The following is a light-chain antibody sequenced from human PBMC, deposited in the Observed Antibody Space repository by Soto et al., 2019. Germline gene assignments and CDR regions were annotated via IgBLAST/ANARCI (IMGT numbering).Light chain of an antibody. J-gene: IGKJ5*01. Sequence: DIQMTQSPSSLSAFVGDRVTITCRASESISRHLNWYQQKPGKAPKLLIYAASSLQNGVPSRFSGGGSGTDFTLTISNLQPADFATYYCHQSYSTPSITFGQGTRLEIK. CDR1: ESISRH. V-gene: IGKV1-39*01. CDR3: HQSYSTPSIT. CDR2: AAS.